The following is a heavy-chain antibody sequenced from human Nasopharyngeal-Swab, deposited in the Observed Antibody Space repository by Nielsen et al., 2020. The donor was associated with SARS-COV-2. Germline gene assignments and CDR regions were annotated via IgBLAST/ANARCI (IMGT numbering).Heavy chain of an antibody. CDR1: GYIFTSYW. CDR3: VRRAFSASYFYFDY. CDR2: IYPAGSDS. Sequence: GGSLRLSCKGSGYIFTSYWIGWVRQMPGKGLEWMGIIYPAGSDSRYSLSFQGQVSISVDKSISTAYLQWNTLKASDTAIYYCVRRAFSASYFYFDYWGPGTLVTVSS. J-gene: IGHJ4*02. D-gene: IGHD1-26*01. V-gene: IGHV5-51*01.